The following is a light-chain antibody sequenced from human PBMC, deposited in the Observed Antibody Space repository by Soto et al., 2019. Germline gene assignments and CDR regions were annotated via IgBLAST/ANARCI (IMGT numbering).Light chain of an antibody. V-gene: IGKV1-17*01. CDR2: AAS. Sequence: IQMTQSPSSLSSSLGYILTIAFRSSQGIRNDLGWYQQKPGKAPKRLIYAASSLQSGVPSRFSGSGSGTEFTLTISSLQPEDFATYYCLQHNSYPRTFGQGTKADI. J-gene: IGKJ1*01. CDR1: QGIRND. CDR3: LQHNSYPRT.